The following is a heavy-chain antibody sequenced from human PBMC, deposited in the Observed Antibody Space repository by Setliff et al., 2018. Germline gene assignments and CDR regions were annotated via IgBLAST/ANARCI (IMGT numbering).Heavy chain of an antibody. CDR3: AREAAAHFPRPYYYDSSGYYYEGYFDY. V-gene: IGHV3-7*01. Sequence: GGSLRLSCAASGFTFSSYWMSWVRQAPGKGLEWVANIRQDGSEKYYVDSVKGRFTISRDNAKNSLYLQMNSLRAEDTAVYYCAREAAAHFPRPYYYDSSGYYYEGYFDYWGQGTLVTVSS. CDR2: IRQDGSEK. CDR1: GFTFSSYW. J-gene: IGHJ4*02. D-gene: IGHD3-22*01.